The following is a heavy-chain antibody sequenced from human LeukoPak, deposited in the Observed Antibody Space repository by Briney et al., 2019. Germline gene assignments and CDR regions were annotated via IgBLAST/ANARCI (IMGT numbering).Heavy chain of an antibody. CDR2: IYYSGST. CDR3: TRLGRAAASTSDY. Sequence: SETLSLTCTVSGGSISSSSYYWGWIRQPPGKGLEWIGSIYYSGSTYYNPSLKSRVTISVDTSKNHFSLKLSSVTAADTALYYCTRLGRAAASTSDYWGQGTLVTVPS. D-gene: IGHD2-2*01. CDR1: GGSISSSSYY. V-gene: IGHV4-39*02. J-gene: IGHJ4*02.